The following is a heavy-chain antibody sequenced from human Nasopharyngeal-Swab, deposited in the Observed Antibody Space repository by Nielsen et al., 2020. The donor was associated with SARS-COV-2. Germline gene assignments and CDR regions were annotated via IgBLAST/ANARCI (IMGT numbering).Heavy chain of an antibody. CDR1: GFTFSSYW. CDR2: INSDGSST. CDR3: ARGGYSGYDDNDY. Sequence: GGSLRLSCAASGFTFSSYWMHWVRQAPGKGLVWVSRINSDGSSTSYADSVKGRFTISRDNSKNTLYLQMNTLRVEDTAMYYCARGGYSGYDDNDYWGQGTLVTVSS. V-gene: IGHV3-74*01. J-gene: IGHJ4*02. D-gene: IGHD5-12*01.